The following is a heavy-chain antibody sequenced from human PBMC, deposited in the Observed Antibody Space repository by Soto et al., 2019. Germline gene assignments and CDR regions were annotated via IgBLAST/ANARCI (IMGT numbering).Heavy chain of an antibody. V-gene: IGHV4-31*03. CDR1: GGSISSGGYY. J-gene: IGHJ6*02. Sequence: QVQLQESGPGLVKPSQTLSLTCIVSGGSISSGGYYWSWIRQHPGKGLEWIGYIYYSGSTYYNPSLKSRVTISVDTSKNQFSLKLSSVTAADTAVYYCARDAWIQLWHSGMDVWGQGTTVTVSS. CDR2: IYYSGST. CDR3: ARDAWIQLWHSGMDV. D-gene: IGHD5-18*01.